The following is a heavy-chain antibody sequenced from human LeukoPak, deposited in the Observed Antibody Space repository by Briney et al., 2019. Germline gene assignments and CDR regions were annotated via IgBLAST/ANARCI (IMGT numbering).Heavy chain of an antibody. Sequence: ASVKVSCKASGYTFTSYGISWVRQAPGQGLEWMGWISAYNGNTNYAQKLQGRVTMTTDTSTSTAYMELRSLRSDDTAVYYCARDQVVLLSIGDGAFDIWGQGTMVTVSS. CDR2: ISAYNGNT. V-gene: IGHV1-18*01. J-gene: IGHJ3*02. D-gene: IGHD2/OR15-2a*01. CDR3: ARDQVVLLSIGDGAFDI. CDR1: GYTFTSYG.